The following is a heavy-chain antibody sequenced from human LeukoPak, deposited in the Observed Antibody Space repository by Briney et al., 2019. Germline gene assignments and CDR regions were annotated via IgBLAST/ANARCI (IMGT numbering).Heavy chain of an antibody. CDR1: GFIASSNY. J-gene: IGHJ4*02. CDR3: ATGGRSGVAFES. V-gene: IGHV3-53*01. CDR2: IYSGGST. D-gene: IGHD2-15*01. Sequence: GGSLIPSCTASGFIASSNYMSWVRQAPGKGLEWVSLIYSGGSTYYADSVMGRSTISRDKSNNTLYLQMNSLRAEDTAVYYCATGGRSGVAFESWGQGTLVAVSS.